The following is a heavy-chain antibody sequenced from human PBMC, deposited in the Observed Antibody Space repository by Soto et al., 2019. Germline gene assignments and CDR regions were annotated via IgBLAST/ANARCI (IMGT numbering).Heavy chain of an antibody. D-gene: IGHD1-26*01. CDR1: GFTFSSYA. CDR2: ISYDGSNK. J-gene: IGHJ5*02. V-gene: IGHV3-30-3*01. Sequence: GGSLRLSCAASGFTFSSYAMHWVRQAPGKGLEWVAVISYDGSNKYYADSVKGRFTISRDNSKNTLYLQMNSLRAEDTAVYYCASKRELLTDWFDPWGQGTLVTVSS. CDR3: ASKRELLTDWFDP.